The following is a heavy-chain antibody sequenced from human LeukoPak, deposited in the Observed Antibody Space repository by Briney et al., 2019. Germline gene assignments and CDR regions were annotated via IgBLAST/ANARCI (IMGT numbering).Heavy chain of an antibody. D-gene: IGHD2-2*02. J-gene: IGHJ4*02. Sequence: GRSLRLSCAASGFFFSSYGMHWVRQAPGKGLEWVAVISYDGSNKYYADSVKGRFTISRDNSKNTLYLQMNSLRAEDTAVYYCAKDPCSSTSCYMEYWGQGTLVTVSS. V-gene: IGHV3-30*18. CDR3: AKDPCSSTSCYMEY. CDR1: GFFFSSYG. CDR2: ISYDGSNK.